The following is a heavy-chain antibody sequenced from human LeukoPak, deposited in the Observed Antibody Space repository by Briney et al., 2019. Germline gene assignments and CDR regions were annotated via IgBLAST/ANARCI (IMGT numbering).Heavy chain of an antibody. D-gene: IGHD3-22*01. CDR3: ARHGGYSDWYFDL. Sequence: GESLKISCKGSGYSFTSYWIGWVRQMPGKGLEWMGIIYPGNSDTRYNPSFQGQVTVSADKSISTAYLQWSSLKASDTAMYYCARHGGYSDWYFDLWGRGTLVTVSS. J-gene: IGHJ2*01. CDR1: GYSFTSYW. V-gene: IGHV5-51*01. CDR2: IYPGNSDT.